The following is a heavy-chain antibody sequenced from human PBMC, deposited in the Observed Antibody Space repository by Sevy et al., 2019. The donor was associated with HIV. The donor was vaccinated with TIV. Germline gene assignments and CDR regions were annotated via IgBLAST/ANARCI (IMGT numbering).Heavy chain of an antibody. Sequence: GGCLRLSCAASGFTFSSYSMNWVRQAPGKGLEWVSYISSSSSTIYYADSVKGRFTISRDNAKNSLYLQMDSLRDEDTAVYYCARGTSIYYYGSGSLFDYWGQGTLVTVSS. D-gene: IGHD3-10*01. CDR2: ISSSSSTI. CDR1: GFTFSSYS. V-gene: IGHV3-48*02. CDR3: ARGTSIYYYGSGSLFDY. J-gene: IGHJ4*02.